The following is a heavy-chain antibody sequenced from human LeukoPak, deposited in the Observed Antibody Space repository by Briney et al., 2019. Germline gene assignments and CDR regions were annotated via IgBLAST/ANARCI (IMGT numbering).Heavy chain of an antibody. J-gene: IGHJ4*02. Sequence: GGSLRLSCAASGFTFSSYWMAWARQAPGKGLEWVSAISGGGDSTYYADSVKGRFTISRDTSKNTLYLQMNSLRAEDTAVYYCAKDRARGGATDFDYWGQGALVTVSS. CDR3: AKDRARGGATDFDY. CDR1: GFTFSSYW. CDR2: ISGGGDST. V-gene: IGHV3-23*01. D-gene: IGHD3-16*01.